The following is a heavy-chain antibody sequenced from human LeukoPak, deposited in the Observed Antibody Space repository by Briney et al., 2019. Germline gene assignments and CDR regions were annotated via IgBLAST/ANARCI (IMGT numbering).Heavy chain of an antibody. J-gene: IGHJ5*02. CDR2: INHSGST. CDR1: GGSFSGYY. CDR3: AGPLGNWFDP. Sequence: PSQTLSLTCAVYGGSFSGYYWSWIRQPPRNGLEWIGEINHSGSTNYNPSLKSRVTISVDTSKNQFSLKLSSVTAADTAVYYCAGPLGNWFDPWGQGTLVIVSS. V-gene: IGHV4-34*01.